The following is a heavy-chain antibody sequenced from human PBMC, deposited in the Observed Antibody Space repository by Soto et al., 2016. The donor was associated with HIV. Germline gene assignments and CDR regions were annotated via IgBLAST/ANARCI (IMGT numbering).Heavy chain of an antibody. V-gene: IGHV3-23*01. CDR2: ISGSGGST. J-gene: IGHJ4*02. CDR1: RFTFSSYA. CDR3: AEAGAGYSSSWYGAFDY. Sequence: EVQLLGSGGGLVQPGGSLRLSCAASRFTFSSYAMSWVRQAPGKGLEWVSVISGSGGSTYYADSVKGRFTISRDNSKKTLYLQMNSLRAEDTAVYYCAEAGAGYSSSWYGAFDYWGQGTLVTVSS. D-gene: IGHD6-13*01.